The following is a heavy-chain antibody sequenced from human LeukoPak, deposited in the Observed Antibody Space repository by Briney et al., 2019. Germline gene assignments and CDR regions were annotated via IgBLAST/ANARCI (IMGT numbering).Heavy chain of an antibody. CDR3: ARERELDY. V-gene: IGHV3-7*01. D-gene: IGHD1-26*01. J-gene: IGHJ4*02. Sequence: PGGSLRLSCAASGFTFGSYWMSWVRQAPGKGLEWVANIKQDGSEKYYVDSVKGRFTISRDNAKNSLYLQMNSLRAEDTAVYYCARERELDYWGQGTLVTVSS. CDR2: IKQDGSEK. CDR1: GFTFGSYW.